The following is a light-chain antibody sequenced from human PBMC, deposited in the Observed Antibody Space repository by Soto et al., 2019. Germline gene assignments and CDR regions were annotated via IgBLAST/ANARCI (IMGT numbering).Light chain of an antibody. J-gene: IGLJ2*01. CDR1: SSDVGSYDF. V-gene: IGLV2-23*02. CDR3: CAYAASSIVV. Sequence: QSALTQPASVSGSPGQSITISCTGTSSDVGSYDFVSWYQQHPGKAPKVTIYEVSKRPSGVSNRFSGSRSGNTASLTISGLQADDEADYYCCAYAASSIVVFGGGTKLTVL. CDR2: EVS.